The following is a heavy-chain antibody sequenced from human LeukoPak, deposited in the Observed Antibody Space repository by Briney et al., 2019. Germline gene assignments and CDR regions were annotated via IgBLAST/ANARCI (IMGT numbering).Heavy chain of an antibody. V-gene: IGHV3-30-3*01. CDR2: VSYDGSNK. D-gene: IGHD3-3*01. J-gene: IGHJ4*02. CDR3: ARDARRYDFWSGYYHDY. CDR1: GFTFSSYA. Sequence: PTGRSLRLSCAASGFTFSSYAMHWVRQAPGKGLEWVAVVSYDGSNKYYADSVKGRFTISRDNPKNTLYLQMNSLRAEDTAVYYCARDARRYDFWSGYYHDYWGQGTLVTVSS.